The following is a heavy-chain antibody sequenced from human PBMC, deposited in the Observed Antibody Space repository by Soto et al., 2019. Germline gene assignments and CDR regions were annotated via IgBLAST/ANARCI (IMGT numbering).Heavy chain of an antibody. D-gene: IGHD5-18*01. V-gene: IGHV4-61*01. CDR3: ARDEEGYGGDS. CDR2: SYYSGRT. CDR1: GGSVSSGSYY. J-gene: IGHJ4*02. Sequence: QVQLQESGPGLVKPSETLSLTCTVSGGSVSSGSYYWSWIRQPPGKGMECIGYSYYSGRTNYTPSLKSRVTISVDTSKKQFSLKLSSVTAADTAVYYCARDEEGYGGDSWGQGTLVTVSS.